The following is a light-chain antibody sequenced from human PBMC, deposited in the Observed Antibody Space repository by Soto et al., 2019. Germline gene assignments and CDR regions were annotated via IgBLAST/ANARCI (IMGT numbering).Light chain of an antibody. J-gene: IGKJ2*01. CDR1: QRVNSSY. V-gene: IGKV3-20*01. CDR3: QQYVNSPVT. CDR2: GAS. Sequence: EIVLTQSPDTLYLSPGEGATLSCRASQRVNSSYLAWYQQKPGQAPSLLISGASDRATGVPARVSGSGYGTDFTLTISRLEPEDFAVYYCQQYVNSPVTFGQGTKLQIK.